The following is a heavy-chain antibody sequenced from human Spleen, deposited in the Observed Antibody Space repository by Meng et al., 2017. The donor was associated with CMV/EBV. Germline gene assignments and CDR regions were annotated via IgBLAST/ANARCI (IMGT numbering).Heavy chain of an antibody. Sequence: YWHASGGAFRSYAISWVRQAPGQGREWMGGVVPILGIANCAQKFQGRVTITADKSTSTAYMELSSLRSEDTAVYYCATSVKTPPWGYWGQGTLVTVSS. CDR2: VVPILGIA. D-gene: IGHD3-16*01. CDR1: GGAFRSYA. J-gene: IGHJ4*02. V-gene: IGHV1-69*10. CDR3: ATSVKTPPWGY.